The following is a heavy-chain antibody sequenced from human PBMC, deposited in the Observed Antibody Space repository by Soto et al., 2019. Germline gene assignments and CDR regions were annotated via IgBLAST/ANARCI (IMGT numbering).Heavy chain of an antibody. V-gene: IGHV1-69*02. CDR3: ARAVVATKWFDP. J-gene: IGHJ5*02. CDR1: GGTFSSYT. Sequence: QVQLVQSGAEVKKPGSSVKVSCKASGGTFSSYTISWVRQAPGQGLEWMGRIIPSLGIANYAQKFQGRVTTTADKSTSTAYMELSSLRSEDTAVYYCARAVVATKWFDPWGQGTLVTVSS. CDR2: IIPSLGIA. D-gene: IGHD5-12*01.